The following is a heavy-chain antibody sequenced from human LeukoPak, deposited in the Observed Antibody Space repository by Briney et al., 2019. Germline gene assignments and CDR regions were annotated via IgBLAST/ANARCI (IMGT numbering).Heavy chain of an antibody. CDR2: NNPNSGGT. V-gene: IGHV1-2*02. D-gene: IGHD6-13*01. J-gene: IGHJ4*02. CDR1: GYTFTGYY. CDR3: ARGPYSSSWYGY. Sequence: ASVKVSCKASGYTFTGYYMHWVRQAPGQGLEWMGWNNPNSGGTNYAQKFQGRVTMTRDTSISTAYMELSRLRSDDTAVYYCARGPYSSSWYGYWGQGTLVTVSS.